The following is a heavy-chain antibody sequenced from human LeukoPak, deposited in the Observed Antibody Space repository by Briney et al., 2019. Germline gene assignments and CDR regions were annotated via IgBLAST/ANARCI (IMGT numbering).Heavy chain of an antibody. CDR3: ARGPYGMDV. J-gene: IGHJ6*02. CDR1: GGSISSYY. Sequence: SETPSLTCTVSGGSISSYYWSWIRQPPGKGLEWIGFIYYSGSTNYNPSLKSRVTISVDTSKNQFSLKLSSVTAADTAVYYCARGPYGMDVWGQGTTVTVSS. CDR2: IYYSGST. V-gene: IGHV4-59*01.